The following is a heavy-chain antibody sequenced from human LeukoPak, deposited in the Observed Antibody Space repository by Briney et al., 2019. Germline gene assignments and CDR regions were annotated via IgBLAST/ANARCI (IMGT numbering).Heavy chain of an antibody. CDR2: ISPGGGPT. CDR1: GFPFSSHG. Sequence: PGGSLRLSCAGSGFPFSSHGMNWVRQAPGKGLEWVSGISPGGGPTYYADSVKGRFTISRDNAKNTLYLQMNSLRAEDTAVYYCARDMVAGGPDYWGQGTLVTVSS. V-gene: IGHV3-23*01. J-gene: IGHJ4*02. CDR3: ARDMVAGGPDY. D-gene: IGHD6-19*01.